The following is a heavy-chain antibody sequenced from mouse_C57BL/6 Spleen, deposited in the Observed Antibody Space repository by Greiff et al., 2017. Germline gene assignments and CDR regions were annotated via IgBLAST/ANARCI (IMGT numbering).Heavy chain of an antibody. V-gene: IGHV1-64*01. CDR1: GYTFTSYW. CDR3: ARGGYDYDDAMDY. D-gene: IGHD2-4*01. Sequence: VQLQQSGAELVKPGASVKLSCKASGYTFTSYWMHWVKQRPGQGLEWIGMIHPNSGSTNYNEKFKSKATLTVDKSSSTAYMQLSSLTSEDSAVYYCARGGYDYDDAMDYWGQGTSVTVSS. CDR2: IHPNSGST. J-gene: IGHJ4*01.